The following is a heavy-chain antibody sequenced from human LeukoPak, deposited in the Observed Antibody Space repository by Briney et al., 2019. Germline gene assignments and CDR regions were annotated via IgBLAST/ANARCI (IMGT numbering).Heavy chain of an antibody. D-gene: IGHD5-18*01. Sequence: SGTLSLTCAVSGGSISSSNWWSWVRQPPGKGLEWIGGIYHSGSTNYNPSLKSRVTISVDKSNNQFSLKLSSVTAADTAVYYCARQDTAMVYFDYWGQGSLVTVSS. CDR3: ARQDTAMVYFDY. V-gene: IGHV4-4*02. CDR1: GGSISSSNW. CDR2: IYHSGST. J-gene: IGHJ4*02.